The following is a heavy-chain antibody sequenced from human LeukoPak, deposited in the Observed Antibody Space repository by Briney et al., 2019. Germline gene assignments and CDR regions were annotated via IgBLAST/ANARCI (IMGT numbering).Heavy chain of an antibody. J-gene: IGHJ3*02. CDR3: ARDLYDILTGYYPHSAFDI. CDR1: EYTFSGYY. V-gene: IGHV1-2*02. Sequence: ASVKVSCKASEYTFSGYYIYWVRQAPGQGPEWMGWISPNSGATTYSQKFQGRVTMTRDTSISTAYMELSRLGSDDTAVYYCARDLYDILTGYYPHSAFDIWGQGTMVTVSS. D-gene: IGHD3-9*01. CDR2: ISPNSGAT.